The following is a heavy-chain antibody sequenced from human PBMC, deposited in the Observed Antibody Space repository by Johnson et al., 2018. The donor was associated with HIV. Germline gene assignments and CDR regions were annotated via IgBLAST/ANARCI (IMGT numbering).Heavy chain of an antibody. Sequence: DVQVVESGGGLVQPGRSLRLSCAASGFTFDDYAMHWVRQAPGKGLEWVSRISWNTGRIDYADSVKGRFTISRDNAKNSLYLQMNSLRDEDTAVYYCARAGGWELTNAFDIWGQGTMVTVSS. D-gene: IGHD1-26*01. CDR2: ISWNTGRI. CDR1: GFTFDDYA. CDR3: ARAGGWELTNAFDI. J-gene: IGHJ3*02. V-gene: IGHV3-9*01.